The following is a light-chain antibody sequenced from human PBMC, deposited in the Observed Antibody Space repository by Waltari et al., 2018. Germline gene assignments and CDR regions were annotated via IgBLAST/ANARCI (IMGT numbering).Light chain of an antibody. V-gene: IGLV2-11*01. CDR2: DVT. CDR3: CSYAGP. J-gene: IGLJ2*01. Sequence: QSALTQPRSVSGSPGQSVAISCTGTSSDVGGYNYVSWAQQHPGKAPKLLIYDVTKRPAGGPDRFSGSRSGNTASLTISGLQADDEADYYCCSYAGPFGGGTKLTVL. CDR1: SSDVGGYNY.